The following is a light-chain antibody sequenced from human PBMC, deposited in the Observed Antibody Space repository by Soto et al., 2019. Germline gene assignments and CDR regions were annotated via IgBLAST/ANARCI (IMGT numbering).Light chain of an antibody. CDR3: NSYTSKSTGV. V-gene: IGLV2-14*01. J-gene: IGLJ1*01. CDR2: EVS. CDR1: SSDVGGYNY. Sequence: QSVLTQPASVSGSPGQSITISCTGTSSDVGGYNYVSWYQQHPGKAPILIIYEVSNRPSGVSNRFSGSKSGNTASLTISGLQAEDEADYYCNSYTSKSTGVFGTGTKVTVL.